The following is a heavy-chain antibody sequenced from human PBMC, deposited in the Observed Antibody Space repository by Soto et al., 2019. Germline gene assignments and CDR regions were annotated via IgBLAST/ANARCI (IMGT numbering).Heavy chain of an antibody. V-gene: IGHV4-59*01. J-gene: IGHJ5*02. CDR2: MYYNGNI. Sequence: LFLTCNVSGGSISNYYWTWVRQSPEKGLEWIGYMYYNGNINYNPSLKSRVTISIDTSKNQFSLTLKSVTAADTAVYYCASGGNWFDPWGQGVLVTVSS. CDR3: ASGGNWFDP. CDR1: GGSISNYY. D-gene: IGHD3-16*01.